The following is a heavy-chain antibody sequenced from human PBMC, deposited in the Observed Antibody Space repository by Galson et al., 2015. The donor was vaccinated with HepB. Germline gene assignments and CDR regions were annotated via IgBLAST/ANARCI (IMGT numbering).Heavy chain of an antibody. V-gene: IGHV3-30*03. Sequence: SLRLSCAASGFTFSSYSMNWVRQAPGKGLEWVAVISYDGSSKFYAGSVKGRFTISRDNAKNTVYLQMNSLRPEDTAVYYCARDQRELVGAITNYFDYWGQGTLVTVSS. CDR2: ISYDGSSK. CDR3: ARDQRELVGAITNYFDY. D-gene: IGHD1-26*01. J-gene: IGHJ4*02. CDR1: GFTFSSYS.